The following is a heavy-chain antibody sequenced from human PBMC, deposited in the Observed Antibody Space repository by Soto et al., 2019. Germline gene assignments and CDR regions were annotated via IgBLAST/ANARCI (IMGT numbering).Heavy chain of an antibody. D-gene: IGHD2-21*02. CDR2: IDPSDSYT. CDR3: ATEGAYCDSGDCNSAHNRLDP. V-gene: IGHV5-10-1*01. Sequence: PGESLKISCKGSGYSFTKYWISWMRQMPGRGLGWMGRIDPSDSYTKYSASFQGHVSISVDNSITTAYLQWTSLKASDTAIYYCATEGAYCDSGDCNSAHNRLDPWGQGTLVTVSS. CDR1: GYSFTKYW. J-gene: IGHJ5*02.